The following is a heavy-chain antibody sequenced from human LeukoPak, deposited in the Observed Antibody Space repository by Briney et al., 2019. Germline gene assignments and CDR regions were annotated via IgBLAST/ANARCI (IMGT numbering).Heavy chain of an antibody. D-gene: IGHD5-24*01. Sequence: PSETLSLTCIVSGTSMSGYYWTWIRQPPGKGLEWIGHTFSSGATTYNPSLKSRVTISVDTSRSQFSLNLSPVTAADTAVYSCARRSKNGYFLDSWGQGILVTVSS. J-gene: IGHJ4*02. CDR2: TFSSGAT. CDR1: GTSMSGYY. V-gene: IGHV4-4*09. CDR3: ARRSKNGYFLDS.